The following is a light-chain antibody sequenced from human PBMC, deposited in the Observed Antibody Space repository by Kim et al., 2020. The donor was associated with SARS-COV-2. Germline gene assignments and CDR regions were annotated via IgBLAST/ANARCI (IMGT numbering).Light chain of an antibody. V-gene: IGLV3-27*01. CDR3: YSAADNNLV. Sequence: SYELTQPSSVSVSPGQTARITCSGDVLAKKYARWFQQKPGHAPVLVIYKDSERPSGIPERFSGSSSGTTVTLTISGAQVEDEADYYCYSAADNNLVFGGGTQLTVL. J-gene: IGLJ3*02. CDR2: KDS. CDR1: VLAKKY.